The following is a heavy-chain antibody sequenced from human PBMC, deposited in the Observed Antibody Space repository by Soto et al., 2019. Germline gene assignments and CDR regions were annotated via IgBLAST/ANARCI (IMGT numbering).Heavy chain of an antibody. V-gene: IGHV1-69*13. Sequence: SVKVSCKASGGTFNKFAFRWVRQAPGQGFEWMGGIIPVFRSANYAQRFRGRITITADEYTSTVYLYLNDLRSDDTAVYYCARRYCASDNCPLFYYFVDLWGLGTTVTVSS. CDR3: ARRYCASDNCPLFYYFVDL. CDR1: GGTFNKFA. CDR2: IIPVFRSA. D-gene: IGHD2-21*02. J-gene: IGHJ6*02.